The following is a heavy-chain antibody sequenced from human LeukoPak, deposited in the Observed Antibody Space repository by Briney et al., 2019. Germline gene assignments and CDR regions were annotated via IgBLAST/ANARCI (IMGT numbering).Heavy chain of an antibody. Sequence: GRSLRLSCAASGFTFSSYSMNWVRQAPGKGLEWVSYISSSSSTIYYADSVKGRFTISRDNAKNSLYLQMNSLRAEDTAVYYCARVGITMVRGVDYWGQGTLVTVSS. D-gene: IGHD3-10*01. V-gene: IGHV3-48*01. J-gene: IGHJ4*02. CDR1: GFTFSSYS. CDR3: ARVGITMVRGVDY. CDR2: ISSSSSTI.